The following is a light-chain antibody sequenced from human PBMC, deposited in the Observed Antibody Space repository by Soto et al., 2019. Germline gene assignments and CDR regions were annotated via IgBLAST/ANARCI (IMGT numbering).Light chain of an antibody. V-gene: IGLV3-1*01. J-gene: IGLJ2*01. Sequence: SYQLTQPPSVSVSPRQTASSTCSGDKLGAKDHCWYQQKPVQSPVLVIYQDSKRPSGIPERFSGSNSGNTATLNVSGTQAMDEADYYGQAWDSSTVVFGGGTKLTVL. CDR3: QAWDSSTVV. CDR1: KLGAKD. CDR2: QDS.